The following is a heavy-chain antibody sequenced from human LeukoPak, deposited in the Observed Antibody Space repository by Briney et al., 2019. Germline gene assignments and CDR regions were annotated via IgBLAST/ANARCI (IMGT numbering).Heavy chain of an antibody. CDR2: MNPDGSTK. CDR1: GFALSSSW. V-gene: IGHV3-7*05. D-gene: IGHD5-12*01. J-gene: IGHJ4*02. CDR3: ARDSAYSAFDY. Sequence: PGGSLRLSCAASGFALSSSWMVWVRQAPGRGLEWVANMNPDGSTKNYVDSVRGRFTISRDNAKNSLYLQMNSLRADDTAVYYCARDSAYSAFDYWGQGTLVPVSS.